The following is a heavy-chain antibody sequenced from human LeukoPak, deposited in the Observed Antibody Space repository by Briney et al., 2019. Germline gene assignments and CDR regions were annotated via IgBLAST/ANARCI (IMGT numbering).Heavy chain of an antibody. CDR3: ARDPYRDAPDYFDY. V-gene: IGHV3-30-3*01. J-gene: IGHJ4*02. CDR2: ISDDGTFT. D-gene: IGHD1-14*01. Sequence: PGGSLRLSCVASGFTFSRYAIHWVRQAPGKGLEWVAVISDDGTFTLYGDSVRGRFTVSRDSSKNTLYLQMNSLRPEDTAVYYCARDPYRDAPDYFDYWGQGTLVTVSS. CDR1: GFTFSRYA.